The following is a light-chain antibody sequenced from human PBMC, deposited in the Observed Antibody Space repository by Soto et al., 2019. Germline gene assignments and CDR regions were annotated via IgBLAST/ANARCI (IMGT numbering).Light chain of an antibody. V-gene: IGLV2-11*01. CDR1: SSDVGAYNY. Sequence: QSALTQPRSMSGSPGQSVTISCTGTSSDVGAYNYVSWYQQYPGKAPKLMIYDVSKRPSGVPDRFSGSKSGNTASLTISGLQAEDEADYYCCSFAGLFGGGTKVTVL. J-gene: IGLJ2*01. CDR2: DVS. CDR3: CSFAGL.